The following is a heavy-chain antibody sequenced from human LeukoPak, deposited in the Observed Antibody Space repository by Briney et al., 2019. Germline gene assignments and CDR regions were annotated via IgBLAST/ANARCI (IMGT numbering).Heavy chain of an antibody. Sequence: GGSLRLSCEASGFSFSSYWMTWVRQAPGKGLDWVANIKQDGSEKYYVDSVKGRFTISRDNAKISVFLQMNSLRAEDTAVYYCAREDYYGSGNYVAWGGAFDVWGRGTTVTVSS. J-gene: IGHJ3*01. CDR3: AREDYYGSGNYVAWGGAFDV. CDR2: IKQDGSEK. D-gene: IGHD3-10*01. V-gene: IGHV3-7*01. CDR1: GFSFSSYW.